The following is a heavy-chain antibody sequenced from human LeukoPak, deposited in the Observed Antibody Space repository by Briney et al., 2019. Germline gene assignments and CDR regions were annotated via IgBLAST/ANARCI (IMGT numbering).Heavy chain of an antibody. D-gene: IGHD4-23*01. J-gene: IGHJ6*02. CDR3: ATDYAGNSLWYYYGLGV. CDR2: ISSDSRYI. Sequence: PGGSLRLSCAASGFTFSHYSMNWVRQAPGKGLEWVSSISSDSRYIYYADSLKGRSTISRDNAKNSLYLQMNSLRAEDTAVYYCATDYAGNSLWYYYGLGVWGQGTTVTVSS. CDR1: GFTFSHYS. V-gene: IGHV3-21*01.